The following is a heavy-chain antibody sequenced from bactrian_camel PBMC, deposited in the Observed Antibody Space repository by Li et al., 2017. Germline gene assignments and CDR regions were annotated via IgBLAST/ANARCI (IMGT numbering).Heavy chain of an antibody. Sequence: QVQLVESGGGSVQAGGSLRLSCAASGYTYNRNCMAWFRQAPGKEREGVARIATGSGNTYYADSVKGRFTLSRDNAKNTVYLQMDSLKAEDTAQYYCAMRLIAGIVAHWGHGTQVTVS. CDR3: AMRLIAGIVAH. CDR2: IATGSGNT. V-gene: IGHV3S1*01. CDR1: GYTYNRNC. D-gene: IGHD4*01. J-gene: IGHJ4*01.